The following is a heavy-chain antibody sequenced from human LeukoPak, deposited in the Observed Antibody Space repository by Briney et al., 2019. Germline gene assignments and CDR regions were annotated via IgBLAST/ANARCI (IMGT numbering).Heavy chain of an antibody. D-gene: IGHD5-12*01. CDR3: AKDYRGYDYGIGIFDY. J-gene: IGHJ4*02. CDR2: ISYDGSNK. CDR1: GFTFSSYG. V-gene: IGHV3-30*18. Sequence: GRSLRLSCAASGFTFSSYGMHWVRQAPGKGLEWVAVISYDGSNKYYADSVKGRFTISRDNSKNTLYLQMNSLRAEDTAVYYCAKDYRGYDYGIGIFDYWGQGTLVTVSS.